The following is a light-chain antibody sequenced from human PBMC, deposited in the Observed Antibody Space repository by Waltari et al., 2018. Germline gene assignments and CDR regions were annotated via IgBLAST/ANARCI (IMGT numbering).Light chain of an antibody. CDR1: QAISNF. CDR2: SAS. J-gene: IGKJ2*01. CDR3: QKYNSAPHT. Sequence: DIQMTQSPSSLSASVGDRVTITCRASQAISNFLAWYQQRPGKVPKLLIYSASTLESGVPSRFSGSASGTDFTLTISSLQPEDVATYYCQKYNSAPHTFGQGTKLEI. V-gene: IGKV1-27*01.